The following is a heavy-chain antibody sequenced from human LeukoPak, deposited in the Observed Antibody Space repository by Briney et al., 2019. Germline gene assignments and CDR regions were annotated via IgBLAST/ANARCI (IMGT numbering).Heavy chain of an antibody. CDR2: ITPIFGTA. CDR3: ARDSSMLRGPLVIYYFDF. Sequence: ASAKVSCKASGGTFSSYAISWVRQAPGQGLEWMGGITPIFGTANYAQKFQGRVTITADKSTSTAYMELSSLRADDTAVYYCARDSSMLRGPLVIYYFDFWGQGTLVTVSS. D-gene: IGHD3-10*01. V-gene: IGHV1-69*06. CDR1: GGTFSSYA. J-gene: IGHJ4*02.